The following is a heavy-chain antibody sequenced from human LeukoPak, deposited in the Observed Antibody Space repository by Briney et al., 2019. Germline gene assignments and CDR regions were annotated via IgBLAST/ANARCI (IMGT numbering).Heavy chain of an antibody. CDR3: ARGGTGYWYYFDY. CDR1: GFTFSSFA. V-gene: IGHV3-66*02. J-gene: IGHJ4*02. Sequence: GGPLRLSCAASGFTFSSFAMTWVRQAPGKGLEWVSVIYSGGSTYYADSVKGRFTISRDNSKNTLYLQMNSLRAEDTAVYYCARGGTGYWYYFDYWGQGTLVTVSS. D-gene: IGHD3/OR15-3a*01. CDR2: IYSGGST.